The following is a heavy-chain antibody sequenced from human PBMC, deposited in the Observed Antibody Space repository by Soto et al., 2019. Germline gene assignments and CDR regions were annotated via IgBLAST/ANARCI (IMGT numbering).Heavy chain of an antibody. V-gene: IGHV1-18*01. D-gene: IGHD6-13*01. CDR1: GYTFTSYG. CDR3: ARASSSWQYFDY. CDR2: ISAYNGNT. J-gene: IGHJ4*02. Sequence: ASVKVSCKASGYTFTSYGISWVRQAPGQGLEWMGWISAYNGNTNYAQKLQGRVTMTTDTSTSTAYMELSSLRSEDTAVYYCARASSSWQYFDYWGQGTLVTVSS.